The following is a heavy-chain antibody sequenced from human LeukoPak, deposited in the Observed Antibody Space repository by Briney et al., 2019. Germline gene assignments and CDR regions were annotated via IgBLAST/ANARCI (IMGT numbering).Heavy chain of an antibody. CDR3: ASELRWQPQ. V-gene: IGHV1-8*01. Sequence: ASVKVSCKASGYTFTSYDVNWVRQATGQGLEWMGWMNPNSGNTGYAQKFQGRIIMTSDNSISTAYLELSNLRSGDTAVYYCASELRWQPQWGQGTLVTVSS. CDR2: MNPNSGNT. D-gene: IGHD4-23*01. CDR1: GYTFTSYD. J-gene: IGHJ4*02.